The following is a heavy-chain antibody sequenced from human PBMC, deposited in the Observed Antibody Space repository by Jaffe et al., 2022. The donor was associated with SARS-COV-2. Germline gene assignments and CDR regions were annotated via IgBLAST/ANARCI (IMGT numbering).Heavy chain of an antibody. V-gene: IGHV4-39*01. CDR1: GGSIISSSSY. Sequence: QLQLQESGPGLVKPSETLSLTCTVSGGSIISSSSYWGWIRQPPGKGLEWIGSMHYSGITYYNPSLKSRVTTPVDTSKNQFSLKLSSVTAADTAVYYCARHTSSGCFDPWGQGTLVIVSS. CDR2: MHYSGIT. J-gene: IGHJ5*02. D-gene: IGHD2-2*01. CDR3: ARHTSSGCFDP.